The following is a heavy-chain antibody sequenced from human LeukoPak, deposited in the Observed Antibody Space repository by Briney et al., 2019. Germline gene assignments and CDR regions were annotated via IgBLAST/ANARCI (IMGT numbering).Heavy chain of an antibody. CDR2: ISSNGGST. CDR1: GFTFSSYA. V-gene: IGHV3-64D*09. D-gene: IGHD5-18*01. J-gene: IGHJ3*02. CDR3: VVSYLYAFDI. Sequence: GGSLRLSCSASGFTFSSYAMHWVRQAPGKGLEYVSAISSNGGSTYYADSVKGRFTISRDNYKNTLNLQMSSLRAKDTAVYYCVVSYLYAFDIWGQGTMVTVSS.